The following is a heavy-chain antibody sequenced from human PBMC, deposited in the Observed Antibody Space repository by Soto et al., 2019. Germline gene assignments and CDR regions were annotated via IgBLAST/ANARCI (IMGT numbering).Heavy chain of an antibody. Sequence: EVQLLESGGGLVQPGGSLRLSCAASGFTFSSYAMNWVRQAPGKGLEWVSVISGSDGSKYYADSVKGRFTISRDNSKNTLNLQMNSLRAEDTAVYYCARRSSSWYFDYWGQGTLVTVSS. J-gene: IGHJ4*02. CDR1: GFTFSSYA. D-gene: IGHD6-13*01. CDR3: ARRSSSWYFDY. V-gene: IGHV3-23*01. CDR2: ISGSDGSK.